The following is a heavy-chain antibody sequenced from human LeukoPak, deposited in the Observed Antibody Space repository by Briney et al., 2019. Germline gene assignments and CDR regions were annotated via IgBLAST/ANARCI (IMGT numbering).Heavy chain of an antibody. J-gene: IGHJ6*02. CDR1: EFTFRSYS. V-gene: IGHV3-7*03. CDR3: ARGGGLDV. D-gene: IGHD3-16*01. Sequence: GGSLRLSCAASEFTFRSYSMNWVRQAPGKGLEWVASINHNGNVNYYVDSVKGRFTISRDNAKNSLYLQMSNLRAEDTAVYFCARGGGLDVWGQGATVTVSS. CDR2: INHNGNVN.